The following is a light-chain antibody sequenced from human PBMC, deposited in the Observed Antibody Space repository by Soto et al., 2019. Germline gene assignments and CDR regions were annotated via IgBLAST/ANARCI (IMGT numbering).Light chain of an antibody. Sequence: DIQMTQSPSTLSGSVGDRVTITCRASQTISSWLAWYQQKPGKAPKLLIYKASTLKSGVPSRFSGSGSGTEFTLTISSLQPDDFAVYYCQQYNKWPPETFGQGTRLEIK. CDR2: KAS. CDR1: QTISSW. V-gene: IGKV1-5*03. J-gene: IGKJ5*01. CDR3: QQYNKWPPET.